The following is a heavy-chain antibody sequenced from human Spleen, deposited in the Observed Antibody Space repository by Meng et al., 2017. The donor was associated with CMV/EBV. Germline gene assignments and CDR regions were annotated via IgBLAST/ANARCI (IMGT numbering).Heavy chain of an antibody. Sequence: EVQLVESGXGLVQPGGSLRLSCAASGFTVSSNYMSWVRQAPGKGLEWVSVIYSGGSTYYADSVKGRFTISRDNSKNTLYLQMNSLRAEDTAVYYCARAPYSGSYNFDYWGQGTLVTVSS. V-gene: IGHV3-66*01. CDR2: IYSGGST. D-gene: IGHD1-26*01. J-gene: IGHJ4*02. CDR3: ARAPYSGSYNFDY. CDR1: GFTVSSNY.